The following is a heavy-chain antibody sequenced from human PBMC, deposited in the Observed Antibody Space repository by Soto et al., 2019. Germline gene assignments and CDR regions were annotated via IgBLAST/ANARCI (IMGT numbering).Heavy chain of an antibody. Sequence: GGSLRLSCAAFGFDFNKYAMTWVRQAPGKGLQWVSSITSNGDSTYYADSVKGRFTTSRDNSKNTLYLQMNSLRADDTAVFYCAKDSPSYTTSPFYFDAWGQGTLVTVSS. D-gene: IGHD2-2*02. CDR3: AKDSPSYTTSPFYFDA. J-gene: IGHJ4*02. V-gene: IGHV3-23*01. CDR2: ITSNGDST. CDR1: GFDFNKYA.